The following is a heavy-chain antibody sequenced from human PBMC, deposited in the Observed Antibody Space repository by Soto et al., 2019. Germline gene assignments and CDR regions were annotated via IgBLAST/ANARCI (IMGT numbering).Heavy chain of an antibody. CDR3: ARGRYYYGMDV. Sequence: LSLTCAVYGGSFSGYYWSWIRQPPGKGLEWIGEINHSGSTNYNPSLKSRVTISVDTSKNQFSLKLSSVTAADTAVYYCARGRYYYGMDVWGQGTTVTVSS. J-gene: IGHJ6*02. CDR2: INHSGST. CDR1: GGSFSGYY. V-gene: IGHV4-34*01.